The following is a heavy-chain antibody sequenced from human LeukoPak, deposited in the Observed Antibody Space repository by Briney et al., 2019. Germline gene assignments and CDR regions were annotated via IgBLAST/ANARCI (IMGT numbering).Heavy chain of an antibody. CDR1: GFTFSSYA. J-gene: IGHJ5*02. V-gene: IGHV3-23*01. CDR2: ISGSGGST. Sequence: GGSLRLSCAASGFTFSSYAMSWVRQAPGEGLEWVSAISGSGGSTYYADSVKGRFTISRDNSKNTLYLQMNSLRAEDTAVYYCAKDLALYSSNRFDPWGQGTLVTVSS. CDR3: AKDLALYSSNRFDP. D-gene: IGHD6-13*01.